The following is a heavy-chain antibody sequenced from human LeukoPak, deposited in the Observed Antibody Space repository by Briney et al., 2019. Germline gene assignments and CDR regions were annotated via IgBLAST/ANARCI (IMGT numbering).Heavy chain of an antibody. Sequence: SETLSLTCTVSGGSISTYYWNWIRQPPGKGLEWIGYIYHSGSTNYNPSLQSRVTISVDTSKNQFSLNLNSVTAADTAAYYCARGGAARLHFQNWGQGTLVTVSS. V-gene: IGHV4-59*01. CDR3: ARGGAARLHFQN. CDR1: GGSISTYY. D-gene: IGHD6-6*01. J-gene: IGHJ1*01. CDR2: IYHSGST.